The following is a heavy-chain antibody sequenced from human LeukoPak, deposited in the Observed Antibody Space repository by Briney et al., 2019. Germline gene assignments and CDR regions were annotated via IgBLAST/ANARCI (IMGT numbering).Heavy chain of an antibody. D-gene: IGHD6-6*01. CDR1: GFTFSSYG. CDR2: ISYDGSNK. Sequence: GSLRLSCAASGFTFSSYGMHWVRQAPGKGLEWVAVISYDGSNKYYADSVKGRFTISRDNSKNTVYLQMNSLRPEDTAVYYCAKEVQLLPFDYWGQGTLVTVSS. V-gene: IGHV3-30*18. CDR3: AKEVQLLPFDY. J-gene: IGHJ4*02.